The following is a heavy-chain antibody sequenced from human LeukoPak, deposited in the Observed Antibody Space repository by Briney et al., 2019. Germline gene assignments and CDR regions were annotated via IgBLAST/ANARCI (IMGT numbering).Heavy chain of an antibody. Sequence: GGSLRLSCEASGFTFSTYGMIWVRQAPGKGPEWVSSISSISTCRHYADAVKGRFTISRDNTKNSLYLQMDSLRVEDTAVYYCARTHIPQYDFWTASIWGQGTLVAVSS. D-gene: IGHD3-3*01. CDR1: GFTFSTYG. V-gene: IGHV3-21*01. CDR2: ISSISTCR. CDR3: ARTHIPQYDFWTASI. J-gene: IGHJ4*02.